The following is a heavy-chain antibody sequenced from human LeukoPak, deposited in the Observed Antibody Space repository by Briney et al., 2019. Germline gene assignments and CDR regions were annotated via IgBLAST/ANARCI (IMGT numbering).Heavy chain of an antibody. J-gene: IGHJ4*02. D-gene: IGHD3-16*01. Sequence: GGSLRLSCAASGFTFDDYAMHWVRQAPGKGLEWVSLISGDGDTTYYADSVKGRFTISRDNSKNSLYLQMNSLRADDTAVYYCASGGGGMVIGDYWGQGTLVTVSS. CDR1: GFTFDDYA. V-gene: IGHV3-43*02. CDR3: ASGGGGMVIGDY. CDR2: ISGDGDTT.